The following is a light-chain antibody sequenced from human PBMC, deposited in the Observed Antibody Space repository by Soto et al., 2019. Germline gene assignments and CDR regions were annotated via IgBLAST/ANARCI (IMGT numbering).Light chain of an antibody. Sequence: QSVLTQPASVSGSPGQSITISCTGTSSDVGSYNLVSWYQQHPGKAPKLMIYEGSKRPSGVSNRFSGSKSCNTASLTISGLQAEDEADYYCCSYAGSSPSDVFGTGTKLTVL. CDR2: EGS. V-gene: IGLV2-23*01. J-gene: IGLJ1*01. CDR3: CSYAGSSPSDV. CDR1: SSDVGSYNL.